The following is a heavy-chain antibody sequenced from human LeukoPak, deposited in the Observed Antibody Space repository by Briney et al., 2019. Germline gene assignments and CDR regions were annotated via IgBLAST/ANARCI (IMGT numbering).Heavy chain of an antibody. D-gene: IGHD3-9*01. Sequence: PSETLSLTCTVSGASISSSNHFWGWIRQPPGKGLEWIGRIYYSGSTYYNPSLKSRLTISMDTSKNQFSLKVNSVTAADTAVYYCARHWAYYDILTGTYGMDVWGQGTMVTVSS. CDR1: GASISSSNHF. V-gene: IGHV4-39*01. CDR3: ARHWAYYDILTGTYGMDV. J-gene: IGHJ6*02. CDR2: IYYSGST.